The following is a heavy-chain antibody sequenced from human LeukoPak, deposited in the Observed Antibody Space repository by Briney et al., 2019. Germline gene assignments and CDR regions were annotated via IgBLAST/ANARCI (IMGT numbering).Heavy chain of an antibody. CDR3: ARDLRSSGWSTDAFDI. CDR2: INPNSGGT. J-gene: IGHJ3*02. V-gene: IGHV1-2*02. Sequence: ASVKVSCKASGSTFTGYYMHWVRQAPGQGLEWMGWINPNSGGTNYAQKFQGGVTMTRDTSISTAYMELSRLRSDDTAVYYCARDLRSSGWSTDAFDIWGQGTMVTVSS. CDR1: GSTFTGYY. D-gene: IGHD6-19*01.